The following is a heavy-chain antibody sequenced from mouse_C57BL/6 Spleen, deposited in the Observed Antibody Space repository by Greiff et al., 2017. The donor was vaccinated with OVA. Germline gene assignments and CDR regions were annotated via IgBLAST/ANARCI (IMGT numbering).Heavy chain of an antibody. Sequence: QVQLQQSGAELARPGASVKMSCKASGFTFTSYTMHWVKQRPGQGLEWIGYINPSSGYTKYNQKFKDKATLTADKPYSTAYMQRSSLTSEDSAVYYCARDYGSPLDYWGQGTTLTVAS. CDR2: INPSSGYT. CDR1: GFTFTSYT. V-gene: IGHV1-4*01. D-gene: IGHD1-1*01. J-gene: IGHJ2*01. CDR3: ARDYGSPLDY.